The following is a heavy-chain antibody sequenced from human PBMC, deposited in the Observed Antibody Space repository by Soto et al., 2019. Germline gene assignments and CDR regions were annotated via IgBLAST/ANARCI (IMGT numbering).Heavy chain of an antibody. D-gene: IGHD3-16*01. CDR2: IRNKANSYTT. CDR1: GFTFSDHY. CDR3: AGSGGDHRGFDY. J-gene: IGHJ4*02. Sequence: EVQLVESGGGLVQPGGSLRLSCAASGFTFSDHYMDWVRQAPGKGLEWVGRIRNKANSYTTEYAASVKGRFTVSRDDSKNSLYLQMNSLKAEDTAVYYCAGSGGDHRGFDYWGQGTLVTVSS. V-gene: IGHV3-72*01.